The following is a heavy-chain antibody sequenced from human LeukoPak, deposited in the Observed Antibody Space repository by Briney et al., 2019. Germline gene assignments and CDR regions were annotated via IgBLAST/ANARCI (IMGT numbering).Heavy chain of an antibody. CDR2: INAGNGNT. D-gene: IGHD6-13*01. V-gene: IGHV1-3*01. Sequence: ASVKVSCKASGYTFTSYAMHWVRQAPGQRLEWMGWINAGNGNTKYSQKFQGRVTITRDTSASTAYMELSSLRSEDTAVYYCARSPLYSSSWYVLKGYFDYWGQGTLVTVSS. J-gene: IGHJ4*02. CDR3: ARSPLYSSSWYVLKGYFDY. CDR1: GYTFTSYA.